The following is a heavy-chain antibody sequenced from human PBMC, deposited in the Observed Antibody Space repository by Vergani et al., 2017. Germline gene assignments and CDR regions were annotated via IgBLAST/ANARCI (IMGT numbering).Heavy chain of an antibody. CDR3: AKDEPDGSYLLT. CDR2: IRYDGSNK. D-gene: IGHD1-26*01. V-gene: IGHV3-30*02. J-gene: IGHJ4*02. CDR1: GFTFSSYG. Sequence: QVQLVESGGGVVQPGGSLRLPCAASGFTFSSYGMHWVRQAPGKGLEWVAFIRYDGSNKYYADSVKGRFTISRDNSKNTLYLPMNSLRAEDTAVYYCAKDEPDGSYLLTWGQGTLVTVSS.